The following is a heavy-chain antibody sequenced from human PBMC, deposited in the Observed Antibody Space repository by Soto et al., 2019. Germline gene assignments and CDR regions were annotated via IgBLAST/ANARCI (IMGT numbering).Heavy chain of an antibody. Sequence: QLQLQESGPGLVKPSETLSLTCIVSGGSIISSSYYWVWIRQPPGKGLEWIGDVYYSGTTHYNPSIKSRVTISVDTSKNQFSLRLSSVTAADTAVYYCARLRPPGNWFDPWGQGTLVTVSS. V-gene: IGHV4-39*01. CDR3: ARLRPPGNWFDP. J-gene: IGHJ5*02. CDR1: GGSIISSSYY. CDR2: VYYSGTT.